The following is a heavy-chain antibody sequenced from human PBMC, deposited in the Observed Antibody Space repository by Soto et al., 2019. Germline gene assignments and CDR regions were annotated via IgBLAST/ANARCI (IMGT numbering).Heavy chain of an antibody. V-gene: IGHV3-33*01. Sequence: QVQLVEAGGDVVQPVRSLSLSCAASGFTFSSYGMHWARQAPGKGLEWGAVIWYDGSNKYYADSVKGRFTISRDNSKNTRYLQMNSLRAEDTAVYYGERWGIAAGDYWGQGPLVTVS. J-gene: IGHJ4*02. D-gene: IGHD6-13*01. CDR1: GFTFSSYG. CDR2: IWYDGSNK. CDR3: ERWGIAAGDY.